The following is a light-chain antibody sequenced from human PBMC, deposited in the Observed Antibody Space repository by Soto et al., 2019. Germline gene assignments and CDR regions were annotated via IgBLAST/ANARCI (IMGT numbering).Light chain of an antibody. J-gene: IGKJ4*01. CDR2: VTS. Sequence: EIVMTQSPATLSESPGERATLSCRASQSVSSNLAWYQQKRGQAPRLLLYVTSTRATGIPARFSGSGSGTEFTLIISSLQSEDFAVYNCQQYNKWPLTFGGGTKVEIK. CDR3: QQYNKWPLT. CDR1: QSVSSN. V-gene: IGKV3-15*01.